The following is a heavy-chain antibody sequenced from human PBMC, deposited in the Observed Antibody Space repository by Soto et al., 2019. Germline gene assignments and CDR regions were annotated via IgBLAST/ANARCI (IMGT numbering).Heavy chain of an antibody. Sequence: GGSLRLSCAASGFAFSRYWMSWVRQAPGKGLEWVSAISGSGGSTYYADSVKGRFTISRDNSKNTLYLQMNSLRAEDTAVYYCANRYCSSTSCYPVDYWGQGTLVTVSS. CDR2: ISGSGGST. D-gene: IGHD2-2*01. V-gene: IGHV3-23*01. CDR3: ANRYCSSTSCYPVDY. J-gene: IGHJ4*02. CDR1: GFAFSRYW.